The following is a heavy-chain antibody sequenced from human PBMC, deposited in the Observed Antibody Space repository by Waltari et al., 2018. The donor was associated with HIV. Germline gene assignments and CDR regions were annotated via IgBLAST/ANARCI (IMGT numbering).Heavy chain of an antibody. V-gene: IGHV4-39*02. CDR3: TRGRYCSRATCSPYSNDGNYYADF. D-gene: IGHD2-2*01. CDR2: ILYSGNT. Sequence: QLHLQESGPGLVQPSETLSLTCTVSGGPIDNPHYYLSWIRSAPGRRLEWIGNILYSGNTFYNPSLNSRVTKSIDTSNNQFSLALTSVNAADSAVYYCTRGRYCSRATCSPYSNDGNYYADFWGQGVLVTVSS. J-gene: IGHJ4*02. CDR1: GGPIDNPHYY.